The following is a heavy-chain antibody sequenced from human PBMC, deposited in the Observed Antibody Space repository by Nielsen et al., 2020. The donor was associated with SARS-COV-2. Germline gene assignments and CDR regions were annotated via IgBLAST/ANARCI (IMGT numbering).Heavy chain of an antibody. D-gene: IGHD5-12*01. Sequence: KVSCKGSGYIFNTYWIAWVRQTPGKGLEWMGIIFPGGPAPNYSPSFQGQVTMSADESISTAYLQWNTLKASDTAIYYCARPSFLNVGGYIDRYFDQWGQGTRVTVSS. CDR2: IFPGGPAP. V-gene: IGHV5-51*01. CDR1: GYIFNTYW. CDR3: ARPSFLNVGGYIDRYFDQ. J-gene: IGHJ4*02.